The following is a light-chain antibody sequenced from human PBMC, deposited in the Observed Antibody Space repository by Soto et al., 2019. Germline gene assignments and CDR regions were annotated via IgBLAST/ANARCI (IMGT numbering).Light chain of an antibody. V-gene: IGLV2-14*01. CDR2: EVT. CDR3: SAYTSSNTLF. Sequence: QSALTQPASVSGSPGQSITMSCSGTSEDVGGYNYVSWYQHHPGKAPKILIYEVTNRPSGLSDRLSGSKSGNTASLTISGLQAEDEAEYYCSAYTSSNTLFFGSGTTLTVL. J-gene: IGLJ1*01. CDR1: SEDVGGYNY.